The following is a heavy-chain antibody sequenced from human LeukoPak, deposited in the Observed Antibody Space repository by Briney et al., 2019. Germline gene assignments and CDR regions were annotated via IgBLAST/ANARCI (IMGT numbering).Heavy chain of an antibody. CDR2: INTNTGNP. Sequence: ASVSVSCKASGYSFTIYAMNWVRPAPGQGREWMGWINTNTGNPTYAQGFTGRCVFSLDTSVSTAYLQISSLKAEDTAVYSCARVAEYSSGWYDPFDYWGQGTLVTVSS. D-gene: IGHD6-19*01. J-gene: IGHJ4*02. V-gene: IGHV7-4-1*02. CDR1: GYSFTIYA. CDR3: ARVAEYSSGWYDPFDY.